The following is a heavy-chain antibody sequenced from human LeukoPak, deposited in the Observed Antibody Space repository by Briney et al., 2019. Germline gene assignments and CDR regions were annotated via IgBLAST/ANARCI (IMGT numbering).Heavy chain of an antibody. CDR1: GFTFSSYS. J-gene: IGHJ4*02. CDR2: INPSSTTI. CDR3: ARAQDPTILSYFDY. D-gene: IGHD5-24*01. Sequence: GGSLRLSCAASGFTFSSYSMNWVRQAPGKGLEWVSYINPSSTTIYYADSVKGRFTISRDDAKNSLYLQMNSLRDEDTAVYYCARAQDPTILSYFDYWGQGTLVTVSS. V-gene: IGHV3-48*02.